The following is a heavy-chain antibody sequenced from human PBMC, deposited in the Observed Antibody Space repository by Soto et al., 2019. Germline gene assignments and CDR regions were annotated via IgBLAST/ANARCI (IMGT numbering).Heavy chain of an antibody. Sequence: EVQLVESGGGLVQPGGSLRLSCAASGFTFSSDWMSWVSQAPGRGLEWVANIKHDGSEKYYVDSVMDRFTISRDNAKNSLSLQMNSLRAEDTAVYYCARGVHWGQGTLVTVSS. CDR2: IKHDGSEK. J-gene: IGHJ4*02. CDR1: GFTFSSDW. CDR3: ARGVH. V-gene: IGHV3-7*01. D-gene: IGHD6-6*01.